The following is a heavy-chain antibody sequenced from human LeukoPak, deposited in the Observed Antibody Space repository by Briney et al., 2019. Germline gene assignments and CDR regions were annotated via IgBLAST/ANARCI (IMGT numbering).Heavy chain of an antibody. CDR2: ISYDGSNK. J-gene: IGHJ4*02. D-gene: IGHD6-25*01. CDR3: AKSGGSYIDY. Sequence: PGGSLRLSCAASGFTFSSYGMHWVRQAPGKGLEWVAVISYDGSNKYYADSVKGRFTISRDNSKNTLYLQMNSLRAEDTAVYYCAKSGGSYIDYWGQGTLVTVSS. CDR1: GFTFSSYG. V-gene: IGHV3-30*18.